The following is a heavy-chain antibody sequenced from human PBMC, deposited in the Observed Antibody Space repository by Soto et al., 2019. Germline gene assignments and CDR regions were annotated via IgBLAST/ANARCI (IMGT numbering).Heavy chain of an antibody. V-gene: IGHV4-39*01. J-gene: IGHJ6*02. Sequence: PSETLSLTCTVSGGSISSSSYYRGWIRQPPGKGREWSGSSYYSGSTYYNPALKSRVTISVDTSKTHFSLQLSSVTAAETAVYYCERHHDRYSYGGRNYYYSYYGMDVWGQGATVPVSS. CDR1: GGSISSSSYY. CDR2: SYYSGST. CDR3: ERHHDRYSYGGRNYYYSYYGMDV. D-gene: IGHD5-18*01.